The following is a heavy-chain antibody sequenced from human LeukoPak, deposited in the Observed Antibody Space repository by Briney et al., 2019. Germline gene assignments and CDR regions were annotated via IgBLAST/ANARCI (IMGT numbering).Heavy chain of an antibody. CDR2: ISGSGGST. V-gene: IGHV3-23*01. Sequence: GGSLRLSCAASGFTFSSYAMSWVRQAPGKGLEWVSAISGSGGSTYYADSVKGRFTISRDNSKNTLYLQMNSLRAEDTAVYYCANNLRFIWVVGYFQHWGQGTLVTVSS. CDR1: GFTFSSYA. CDR3: ANNLRFIWVVGYFQH. J-gene: IGHJ1*01. D-gene: IGHD3-10*01.